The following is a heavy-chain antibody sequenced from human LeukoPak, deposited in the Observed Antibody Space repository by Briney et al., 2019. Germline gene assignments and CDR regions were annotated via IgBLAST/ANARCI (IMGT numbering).Heavy chain of an antibody. CDR2: FDPEDGET. D-gene: IGHD2-2*01. CDR1: GCTLTELS. CDR3: ATGWRYQLHHFDY. V-gene: IGHV1-24*01. Sequence: RASVKVSCKVSGCTLTELSMHWVRQAPGKGLEWMGGFDPEDGETIYAQKFQGRVTMTEDTSTDTAYMELSSLRSEDTAVYYCATGWRYQLHHFDYWGQGTLVTVSS. J-gene: IGHJ4*02.